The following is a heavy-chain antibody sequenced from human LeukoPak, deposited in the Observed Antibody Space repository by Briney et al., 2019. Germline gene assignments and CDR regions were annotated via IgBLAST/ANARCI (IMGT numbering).Heavy chain of an antibody. Sequence: GASVKVSCKASGGTFSSYAISWVRQAPGQGLEWMGWINPNSGGTNYAQKFQGRVTMTRDTSISTAYMELSRLRSDDTAVYYCARGNVVVVPFDYWGQGTLVTVSS. V-gene: IGHV1-2*02. CDR3: ARGNVVVVPFDY. D-gene: IGHD2-2*01. J-gene: IGHJ4*02. CDR2: INPNSGGT. CDR1: GGTFSSYA.